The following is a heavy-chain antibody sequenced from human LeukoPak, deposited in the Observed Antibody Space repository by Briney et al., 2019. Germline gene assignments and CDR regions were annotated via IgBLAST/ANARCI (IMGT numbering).Heavy chain of an antibody. CDR1: GGSFSGYY. Sequence: PSETLSLTCAVYGGSFSGYYWSWIRQPPGKGLEWVSAISGSGGSTYYADSVKDRFTISRDNSKNTLYLQMNSLRAEDTAVYYCAKPGHSMMGGQGTLVTVSS. J-gene: IGHJ4*02. D-gene: IGHD2/OR15-2a*01. CDR2: ISGSGGST. V-gene: IGHV3-23*01. CDR3: AKPGHSMM.